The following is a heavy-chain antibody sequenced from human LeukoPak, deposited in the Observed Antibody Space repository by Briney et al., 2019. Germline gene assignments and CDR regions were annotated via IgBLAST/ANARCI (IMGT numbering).Heavy chain of an antibody. CDR3: AGVMRGSQFDY. CDR2: ISDGGNT. J-gene: IGHJ4*02. V-gene: IGHV4-38-2*01. CDR1: GYSITSDYY. D-gene: IGHD3-16*01. Sequence: SETLSLTCAVSGYSITSDYYWGWIRQSPGKGLEWIGSISDGGNTYYNSSLESRVTISRDTSKNQFSLKLTSVTASDTAVYYCAGVMRGSQFDYWGQGTLVTVSS.